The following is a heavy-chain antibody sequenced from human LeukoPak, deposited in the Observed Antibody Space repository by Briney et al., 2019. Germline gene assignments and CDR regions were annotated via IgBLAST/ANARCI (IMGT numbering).Heavy chain of an antibody. V-gene: IGHV3-30*02. D-gene: IGHD3-10*01. CDR2: IRYDGSNK. Sequence: PGGSLRLSCAASGFTFSSYGMHWVRQAPGKGLEWVAFIRYDGSNKYYADSVKGRFTISRDNSKNTLYLQMNSLRAEDTAVYYCAKDKNYYGSGSSTSFDYWGQGTLVTVSS. J-gene: IGHJ4*02. CDR3: AKDKNYYGSGSSTSFDY. CDR1: GFTFSSYG.